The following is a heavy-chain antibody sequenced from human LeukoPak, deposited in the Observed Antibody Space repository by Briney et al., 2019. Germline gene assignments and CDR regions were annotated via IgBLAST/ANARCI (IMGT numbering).Heavy chain of an antibody. Sequence: SETLSLTCAVSGGSISSTSYYWGWIRQPPGKGLEWIGSISYSGSTYYNPSLKSRVTISVDTSKNQFSLKLSSVTAADTAVYYCARLSSESYKLYDYWGQGTLVTVSS. J-gene: IGHJ4*02. CDR3: ARLSSESYKLYDY. CDR2: ISYSGST. D-gene: IGHD1-26*01. V-gene: IGHV4-39*07. CDR1: GGSISSTSYY.